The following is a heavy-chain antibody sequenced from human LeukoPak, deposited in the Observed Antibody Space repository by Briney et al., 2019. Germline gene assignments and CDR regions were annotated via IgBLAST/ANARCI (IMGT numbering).Heavy chain of an antibody. CDR1: GGSFSGYF. D-gene: IGHD3-10*01. CDR3: ARDRDWYFDL. Sequence: SSETLSLTCAVYGGSFSGYFWSWVRQPPGKGLEWIGEINHSGNTNYNPSLKSRVTMSVDTSKNQFSLKLSSVTAADTAVYYCARDRDWYFDLWGRGTLVTVSS. CDR2: INHSGNT. V-gene: IGHV4-34*01. J-gene: IGHJ2*01.